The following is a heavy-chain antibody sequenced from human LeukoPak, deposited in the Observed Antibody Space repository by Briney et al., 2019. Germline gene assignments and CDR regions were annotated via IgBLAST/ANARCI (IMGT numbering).Heavy chain of an antibody. CDR2: IYHSGST. J-gene: IGHJ4*02. CDR3: ARGKGYCSGGSCRYYFDY. D-gene: IGHD2-15*01. V-gene: IGHV4-38-2*02. Sequence: SETLSLTCTVSGYSISSGYYWGWIRQPPGKGLEWIGSIYHSGSTYYNPSLKSRVTISVDTSKNQFSLKLSSVTAADTAVYYCARGKGYCSGGSCRYYFDYWGQGTLVTVSS. CDR1: GYSISSGYY.